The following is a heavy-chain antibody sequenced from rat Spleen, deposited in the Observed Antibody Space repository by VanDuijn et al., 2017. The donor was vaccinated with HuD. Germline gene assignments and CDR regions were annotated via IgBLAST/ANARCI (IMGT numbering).Heavy chain of an antibody. J-gene: IGHJ2*01. CDR3: ARHADYSTYILDG. D-gene: IGHD1-2*01. CDR1: GFTFSDYY. Sequence: EVQLVESDGGLVQPGRSLKLSCAASGFTFSDYYMAWVRQAPTKGLEWVATINFDGIRTYYRDSVKGRFTMSRDNATSTLYLQMDSLRFEDTATYYCARHADYSTYILDGWGQGVMVTVSS. CDR2: INFDGIRT. V-gene: IGHV5-29*01.